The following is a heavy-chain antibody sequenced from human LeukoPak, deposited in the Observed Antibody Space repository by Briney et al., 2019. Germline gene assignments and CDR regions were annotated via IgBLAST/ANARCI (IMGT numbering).Heavy chain of an antibody. J-gene: IGHJ4*02. CDR1: GFTFSSYA. D-gene: IGHD2-2*01. CDR2: ISGSGAST. CDR3: ARAALRYQLLSSLDY. V-gene: IGHV3-23*01. Sequence: GGSLRLSCAASGFTFSSYAMNWARQAPGKGLEWVSAISGSGASTYYADSVKGRFTISRDNSKNTLYLQMNSLRAEDTAIYYCARAALRYQLLSSLDYWGQGTLVTVSS.